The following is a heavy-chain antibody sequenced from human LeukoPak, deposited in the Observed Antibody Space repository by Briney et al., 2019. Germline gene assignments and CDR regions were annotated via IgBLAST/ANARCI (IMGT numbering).Heavy chain of an antibody. CDR2: IYYSGST. CDR1: GGSISSYY. Sequence: SETLSLTCTVSGGSISSYYWSWIRQPPGKGLEWIGYIYYSGSTNYNPSLKSRFTISVDTSKNHFSLKLSSVTAADTAVYYCARHFSSRYYYDKRNGMDVWGQGTTVTVSS. CDR3: ARHFSSRYYYDKRNGMDV. J-gene: IGHJ6*02. D-gene: IGHD3-22*01. V-gene: IGHV4-59*08.